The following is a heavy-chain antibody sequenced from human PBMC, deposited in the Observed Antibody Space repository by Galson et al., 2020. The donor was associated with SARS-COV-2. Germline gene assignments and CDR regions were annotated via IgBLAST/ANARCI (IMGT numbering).Heavy chain of an antibody. J-gene: IGHJ4*02. CDR1: GFTFSSYG. CDR2: IWYDGSNK. D-gene: IGHD1-1*01. V-gene: IGHV3-33*01. Sequence: GESLKISCAASGFTFSSYGMHWVRQAPGKGLEWVAVIWYDGSNKYYADSVKGRFTISRDNSKNTLYLQMNSLRAEDTAVYYCATHDGDPSHGVDYWGQGTLVTVSS. CDR3: ATHDGDPSHGVDY.